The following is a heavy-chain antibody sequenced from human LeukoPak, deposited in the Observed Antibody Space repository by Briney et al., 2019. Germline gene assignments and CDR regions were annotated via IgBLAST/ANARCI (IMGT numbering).Heavy chain of an antibody. Sequence: SETLSPTCSVSGGSISSYYWSWIRQPPGKGLEWIGYIYYSGSTNYNPSLKSRVTISVDTSENQLSLKPSSVTAADTALYYCARAHTSSWYMDYWGQGTLVTVSS. J-gene: IGHJ4*02. D-gene: IGHD6-13*01. CDR1: GGSISSYY. CDR3: ARAHTSSWYMDY. V-gene: IGHV4-59*01. CDR2: IYYSGST.